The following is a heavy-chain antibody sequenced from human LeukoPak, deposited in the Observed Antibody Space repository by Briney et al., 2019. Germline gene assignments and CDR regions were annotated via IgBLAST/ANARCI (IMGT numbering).Heavy chain of an antibody. V-gene: IGHV4-39*07. Sequence: SETLSLTCTVSSGSISTSNYYWGWVRQPPGKALEWIGNIFYTGSTYYSPSLKSRVTISLDTSRNQFSLRLNSVTAADTAVYYCARLARYYYGSGSYSFDYWGQGTLVTVSS. D-gene: IGHD3-10*01. CDR2: IFYTGST. CDR1: SGSISTSNYY. J-gene: IGHJ4*02. CDR3: ARLARYYYGSGSYSFDY.